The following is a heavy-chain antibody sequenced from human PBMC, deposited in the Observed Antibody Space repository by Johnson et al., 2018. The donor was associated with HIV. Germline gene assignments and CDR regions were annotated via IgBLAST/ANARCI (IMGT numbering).Heavy chain of an antibody. J-gene: IGHJ3*02. CDR2: INWNGGNT. Sequence: MQLVESGGGVVRPGGSLRLSCAASGFTFDDYGMSWVRQAPGKGLEWVSGINWNGGNTGYADSVKGRFTISRDNAKNSLNLQMNSLGAEDTAVYYCARSLAAAGLYDAFDIWGQGTMVTVSS. D-gene: IGHD6-13*01. V-gene: IGHV3-20*04. CDR3: ARSLAAAGLYDAFDI. CDR1: GFTFDDYG.